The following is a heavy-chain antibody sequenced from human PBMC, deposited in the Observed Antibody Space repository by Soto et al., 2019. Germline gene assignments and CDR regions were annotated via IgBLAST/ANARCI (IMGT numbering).Heavy chain of an antibody. V-gene: IGHV3-15*01. CDR1: GFTFSNAW. CDR3: TYRAFYGAGVVDY. D-gene: IGHD3-10*01. CDR2: IKSKTDGGTT. J-gene: IGHJ4*02. Sequence: EVQLVESGGGLVKPGGSLRLSCAASGFTFSNAWMSWVRQAPGKGLEWVGRIKSKTDGGTTDYAAPVKGRFTISRDDSTYTLYLQMNSMKPADTAVYYCTYRAFYGAGVVDYWGQGTLVTVSS.